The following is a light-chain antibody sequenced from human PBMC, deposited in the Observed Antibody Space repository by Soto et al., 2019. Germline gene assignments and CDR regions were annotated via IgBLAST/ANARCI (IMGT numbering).Light chain of an antibody. CDR2: TNN. V-gene: IGLV1-44*01. J-gene: IGLJ1*01. CDR1: SSNIGRNT. CDR3: CSYAGGYTYL. Sequence: QPVLTQPPSATGTPGQRVTISCSGGSSNIGRNTVHWYQHLPGTAPKLVIYTNNQRPSGVPDRFSGSRSGTSASLAISGLQSEDEADYFCCSYAGGYTYLFGTGTKVTVL.